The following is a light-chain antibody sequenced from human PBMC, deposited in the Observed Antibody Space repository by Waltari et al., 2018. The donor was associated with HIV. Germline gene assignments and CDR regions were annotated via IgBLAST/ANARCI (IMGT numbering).Light chain of an antibody. CDR1: SSHIGAGYD. CDR2: GNS. V-gene: IGLV1-40*01. Sequence: QSVLTQPPSVSGAPGQRVTISCTGCSSHIGAGYDVPWYQQPLGTAPNLLIYGNSNRPSGVPDRFSGSKSGTSASLAITGLQAEDEADYYCQSYDSRLSGFVIFGGGSKLTVL. CDR3: QSYDSRLSGFVI. J-gene: IGLJ2*01.